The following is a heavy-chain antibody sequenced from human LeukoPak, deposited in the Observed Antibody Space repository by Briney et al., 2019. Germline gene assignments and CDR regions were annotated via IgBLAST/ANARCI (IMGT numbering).Heavy chain of an antibody. Sequence: ASVKVSCKASGYTFTTYDINWVRQATGQGLERMGCMNPNSGHTDYAQKFQGRVTITRNTSITTAYMELTSLRFEDTAVYYCASGIWFGESEGNYWGQGTLVTVSS. CDR1: GYTFTTYD. CDR3: ASGIWFGESEGNY. CDR2: MNPNSGHT. J-gene: IGHJ4*02. D-gene: IGHD3-10*01. V-gene: IGHV1-8*03.